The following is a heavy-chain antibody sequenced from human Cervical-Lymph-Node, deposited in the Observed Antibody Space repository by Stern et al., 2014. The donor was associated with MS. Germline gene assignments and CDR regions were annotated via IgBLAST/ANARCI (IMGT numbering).Heavy chain of an antibody. Sequence: EVQLVESGGGLVQPGGSLRLSCAASGFTFSSYAMSWVRQAPGKGLEWVSAISGSGGSTYYADSVKGRFTISRDNSKNTLYLQMNSLRAEDTAVYYCAKFSIPGSGGDYYFDYWGQGTLVTVSS. V-gene: IGHV3-23*04. D-gene: IGHD2-21*02. CDR2: ISGSGGST. J-gene: IGHJ4*02. CDR1: GFTFSSYA. CDR3: AKFSIPGSGGDYYFDY.